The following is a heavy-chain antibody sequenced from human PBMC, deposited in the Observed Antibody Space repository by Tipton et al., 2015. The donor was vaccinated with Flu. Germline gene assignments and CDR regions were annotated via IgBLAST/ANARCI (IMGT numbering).Heavy chain of an antibody. CDR2: ISGSSSTI. CDR3: ARDLTD. Sequence: SLRLSCVASGFTLNGASMNWVRQAPGKGLEWVSYISGSSSTIYYTGSVRGRFTISRDNAKNSLSLQMNSLRGEDTAVYYCARDLTDWGQGTLVTVTS. J-gene: IGHJ4*02. CDR1: GFTLNGAS. V-gene: IGHV3-48*04.